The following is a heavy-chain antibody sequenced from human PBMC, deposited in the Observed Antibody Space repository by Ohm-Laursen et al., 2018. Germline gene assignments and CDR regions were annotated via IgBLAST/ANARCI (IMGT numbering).Heavy chain of an antibody. CDR1: GFSLSTTGVG. J-gene: IGHJ4*02. CDR3: ARIGYSGSYFDY. D-gene: IGHD1-26*01. Sequence: TQTLTLTCTFSGFSLSTTGVGVGWIRQPPGKALEWLALIYWDDNKRYSPSLKSRLTITRDTSKNQVVLTMTNMDPVDTATYYCARIGYSGSYFDYWGQGTLVTVSS. CDR2: IYWDDNK. V-gene: IGHV2-5*02.